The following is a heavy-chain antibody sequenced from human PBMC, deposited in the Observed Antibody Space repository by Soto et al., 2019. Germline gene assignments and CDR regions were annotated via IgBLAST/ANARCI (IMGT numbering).Heavy chain of an antibody. D-gene: IGHD1-26*01. Sequence: QVQLQQWGSGLLKPSETLSLTCAIYGGSFSDYYWHWIRQSPGKGLEWIGEIHLSGRVNFTPSLKSRTRLSMDTSRNQFFLTLRSVTAADTAVYFCARTPTRGASAWLDPWGRGHLVTVSS. V-gene: IGHV4-34*01. CDR1: GGSFSDYY. CDR3: ARTPTRGASAWLDP. CDR2: IHLSGRV. J-gene: IGHJ5*02.